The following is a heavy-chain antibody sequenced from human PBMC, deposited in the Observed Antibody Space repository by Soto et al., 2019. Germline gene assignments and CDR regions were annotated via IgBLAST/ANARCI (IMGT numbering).Heavy chain of an antibody. CDR3: ARQDTHYYGSGSYIPFDY. D-gene: IGHD3-10*01. CDR1: GGSISSSSYY. Sequence: SETLSLTCTVSGGSISSSSYYWGWIRQPPGKGLEWIGSIYYSGSTYYNPSLKSRVTISVDTSKNQFSLKLSSVTAADTAVYYCARQDTHYYGSGSYIPFDYWGQGTLVTVSS. CDR2: IYYSGST. J-gene: IGHJ4*02. V-gene: IGHV4-39*01.